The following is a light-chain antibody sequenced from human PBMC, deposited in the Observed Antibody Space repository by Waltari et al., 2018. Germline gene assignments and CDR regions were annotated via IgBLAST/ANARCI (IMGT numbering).Light chain of an antibody. Sequence: WYQQRPGKAPRLIIYDVVKRPSGVSNRFSGSMSGYTATLTISGLQAEDEADYYCCSYTSSDTYVFGSGTTVTVL. CDR2: DVV. J-gene: IGLJ1*01. CDR3: CSYTSSDTYV. V-gene: IGLV2-14*03.